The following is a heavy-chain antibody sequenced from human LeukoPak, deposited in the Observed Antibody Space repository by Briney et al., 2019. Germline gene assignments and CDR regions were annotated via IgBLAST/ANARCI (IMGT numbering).Heavy chain of an antibody. CDR1: GGSFSGYY. D-gene: IGHD3-22*01. CDR3: ARDRRVNYYDSSGTFDY. J-gene: IGHJ4*02. CDR2: IYYSGST. V-gene: IGHV4-59*01. Sequence: SETLSLTCAVYGGSFSGYYWSWIRQPPGKGLEWIGYIYYSGSTNYNPSLKSRVTISVDTSKNQFSLKLSSVTAADTAVYYCARDRRVNYYDSSGTFDYWGQGTLVTVSS.